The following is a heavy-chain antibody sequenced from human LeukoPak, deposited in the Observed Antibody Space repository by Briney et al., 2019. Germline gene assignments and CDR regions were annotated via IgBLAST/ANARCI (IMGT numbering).Heavy chain of an antibody. J-gene: IGHJ3*02. Sequence: SVNVSCKASVGTFSSYAFSWVRQAPGQGLEWMGEIIPIFGTVKNAHKFQGRVTITADESTNTAYMELSSLRSDDTAVYYCARGSGSYYLPFDAFDIWGQGTLVTVSS. D-gene: IGHD1-26*01. CDR2: IIPIFGTV. CDR3: ARGSGSYYLPFDAFDI. V-gene: IGHV1-69*13. CDR1: VGTFSSYA.